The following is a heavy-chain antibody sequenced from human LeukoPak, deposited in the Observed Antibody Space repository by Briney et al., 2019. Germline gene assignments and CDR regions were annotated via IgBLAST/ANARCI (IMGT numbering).Heavy chain of an antibody. CDR3: ASTAAADTFNWFDP. CDR2: ISSSSSTI. J-gene: IGHJ5*02. Sequence: GGSLRLSCAVSGFTFSSYWMNWVRQAPGKGLEWVSYISSSSSTIYYADSVKGRFTISRDNAKNSLYLQMNSLRAEDTAVYYCASTAAADTFNWFDPWGQGTLVTVSS. V-gene: IGHV3-48*01. D-gene: IGHD6-13*01. CDR1: GFTFSSYW.